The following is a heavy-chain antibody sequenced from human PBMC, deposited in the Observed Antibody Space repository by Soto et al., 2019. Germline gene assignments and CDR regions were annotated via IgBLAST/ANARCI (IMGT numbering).Heavy chain of an antibody. CDR2: INHSGST. V-gene: IGHV4-34*01. CDR3: ARGHRYLRPYYYYYYYYMDV. J-gene: IGHJ6*03. D-gene: IGHD2-21*01. Sequence: QVQLQQWGAGLLKPSETLSLTCAVYGGSFSGYYWSWIRQPPGKGLEWIGEINHSGSTNYNPSLKSRVTISVDTSKNQFSLKLSSVTAADTAVYYCARGHRYLRPYYYYYYYYMDVWGKGTTVTVSS. CDR1: GGSFSGYY.